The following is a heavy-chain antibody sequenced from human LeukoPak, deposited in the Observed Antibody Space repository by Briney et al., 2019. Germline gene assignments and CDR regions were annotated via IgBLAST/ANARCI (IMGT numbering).Heavy chain of an antibody. CDR2: IYHSGST. J-gene: IGHJ4*02. CDR3: ARDSSTSRVVVSYFDY. CDR1: GYSISSGYY. V-gene: IGHV4-38-2*02. D-gene: IGHD2-2*01. Sequence: SETLSLTCTVSGYSISSGYYWGWIRQPPGKGLEWIGSIYHSGSTYYNPSLKSRVTISVDTSKNQFSLKLSSVTAADTAVYYCARDSSTSRVVVSYFDYWGQGTLVTVSS.